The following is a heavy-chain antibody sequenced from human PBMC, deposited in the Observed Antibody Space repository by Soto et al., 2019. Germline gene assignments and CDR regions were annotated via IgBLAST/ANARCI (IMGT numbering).Heavy chain of an antibody. Sequence: VQLVQSGAEVKKPGASVKVSCKASGYTFTSYGVSWVRQAPGQGLEWMGWISGYNGNTNYAQKIQGRVTMTTDTSTSTAYMELRSLRSDDTAVYYCARAGKYYYGSGSPYYYGMDVWGKGITVTVPS. CDR3: ARAGKYYYGSGSPYYYGMDV. CDR2: ISGYNGNT. J-gene: IGHJ6*04. D-gene: IGHD3-10*01. V-gene: IGHV1-18*04. CDR1: GYTFTSYG.